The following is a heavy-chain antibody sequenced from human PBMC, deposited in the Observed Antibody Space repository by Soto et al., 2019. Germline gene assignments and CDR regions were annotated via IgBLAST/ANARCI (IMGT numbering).Heavy chain of an antibody. J-gene: IGHJ5*02. CDR3: ARDHYDYIWGSYRPVGP. D-gene: IGHD3-16*02. Sequence: QVQLVESGGGVVQPGRSLRLSCAASGFTFSSYGMHWVRQAPGKGLEWVAVIWYDGSNKYYADSVKGRFTISRDNSKKTLYLQMNSLRAEDTAVYYCARDHYDYIWGSYRPVGPWGQGTLVTVSS. CDR1: GFTFSSYG. V-gene: IGHV3-33*01. CDR2: IWYDGSNK.